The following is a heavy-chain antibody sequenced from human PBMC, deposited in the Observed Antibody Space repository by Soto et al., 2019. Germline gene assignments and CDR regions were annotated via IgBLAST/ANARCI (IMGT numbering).Heavy chain of an antibody. Sequence: LSLTCTVSGGSISSYYWSWIRQPPGKGLEWIGYIYYSGSTNYNPSLKSRVTISVDTSKNQFSLKLSSVTAADTAVYYCAREGLTGTIGLYYYYGMDVWGQGTTVTAP. D-gene: IGHD1-7*01. CDR3: AREGLTGTIGLYYYYGMDV. CDR1: GGSISSYY. V-gene: IGHV4-59*01. CDR2: IYYSGST. J-gene: IGHJ6*02.